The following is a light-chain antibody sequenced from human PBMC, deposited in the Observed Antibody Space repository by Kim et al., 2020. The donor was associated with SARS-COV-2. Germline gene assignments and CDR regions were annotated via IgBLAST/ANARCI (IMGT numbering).Light chain of an antibody. CDR2: DKN. CDR3: CRRDSNGAGV. Sequence: SSELTQDPAVSVALGQTVRITCQGDSLRKYHASWYQQKPGQAPILVMHDKNNVRPSRVPDLSSGTTSGNTAFFTITSAPVEDEATYYSCRRDSNGAGVFG. J-gene: IGLJ3*02. CDR1: SLRKYH. V-gene: IGLV3-19*01.